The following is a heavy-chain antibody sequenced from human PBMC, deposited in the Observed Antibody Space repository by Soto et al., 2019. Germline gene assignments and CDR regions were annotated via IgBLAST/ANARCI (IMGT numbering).Heavy chain of an antibody. Sequence: SETLSLTCVVSNFSISSGYYWGWIRQSPGKGLEWIASIYRSGTTSYNPSLKSRVTISVDPSKNQFSLMLTAVTAADTAVYYCARTHSGSYYSIFNYWGRGSLVTVSS. J-gene: IGHJ4*02. CDR3: ARTHSGSYYSIFNY. D-gene: IGHD1-26*01. CDR2: IYRSGTT. V-gene: IGHV4-38-2*01. CDR1: NFSISSGYY.